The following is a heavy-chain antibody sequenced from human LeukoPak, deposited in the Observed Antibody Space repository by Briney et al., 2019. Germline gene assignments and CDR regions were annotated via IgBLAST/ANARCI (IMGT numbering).Heavy chain of an antibody. V-gene: IGHV4-39*07. J-gene: IGHJ5*02. CDR1: GGSISSSSYY. CDR2: IYYSGST. D-gene: IGHD2-2*01. Sequence: TSETLFLTCTVSGGSISSSSYYWGWIRQPPGKGLEWIGSIYYSGSTYYNPSLKSRVTISVDTSKNQFSLKLSSVTAADTAVYYCARDREDIVVVHPEGPNWFDPWGQGTLVTVSS. CDR3: ARDREDIVVVHPEGPNWFDP.